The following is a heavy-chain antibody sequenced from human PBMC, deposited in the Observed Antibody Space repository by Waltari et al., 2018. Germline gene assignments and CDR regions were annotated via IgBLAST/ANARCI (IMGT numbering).Heavy chain of an antibody. V-gene: IGHV4-34*01. CDR3: ARDKSSGWYRYYYYYGMDV. CDR2: INHSGST. Sequence: QVQLQQWGAGLLKPSETLSLTCAVYGGSFSGYYWSWIRQPPGKGLEWIGEINHSGSTNYNPSLKSRVTISVDTSKNQFSLKLSSVTAADTAVYYCARDKSSGWYRYYYYYGMDVWGQGTTVTVSS. CDR1: GGSFSGYY. J-gene: IGHJ6*02. D-gene: IGHD6-19*01.